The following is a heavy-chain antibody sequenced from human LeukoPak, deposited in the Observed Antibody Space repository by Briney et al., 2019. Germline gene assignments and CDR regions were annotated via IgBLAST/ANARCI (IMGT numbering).Heavy chain of an antibody. V-gene: IGHV3-48*02. Sequence: WGSVCFTRVDSGFTFTGYALNWVGQAPGKGLEWLSYISTTGSIIYYADSVKGRFTISRDNAKNSLFLQMNSLRDEDTAVYYCARVRPHFDSLCKDYWGQGTPVTVSS. CDR2: ISTTGSII. CDR1: GFTFTGYA. CDR3: ARVRPHFDSLCKDY. D-gene: IGHD3-9*01. J-gene: IGHJ4*01.